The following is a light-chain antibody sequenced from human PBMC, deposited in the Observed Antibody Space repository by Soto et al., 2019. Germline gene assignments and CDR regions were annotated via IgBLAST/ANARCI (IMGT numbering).Light chain of an antibody. CDR2: GAS. Sequence: EIVLTQSPGTLSLSPGERATLSCRASQSVSSSYLAWYQQKPGQAPRPLIYGASSRAIGITDRFSGSGSRTDFTLTISRLEPEDFAVYYCPQYGSSPWTFGQGTKVEIK. CDR1: QSVSSSY. J-gene: IGKJ1*01. V-gene: IGKV3-20*01. CDR3: PQYGSSPWT.